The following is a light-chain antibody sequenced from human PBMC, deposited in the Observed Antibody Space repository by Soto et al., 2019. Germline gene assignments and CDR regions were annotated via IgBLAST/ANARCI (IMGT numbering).Light chain of an antibody. CDR2: DAS. CDR3: HQYNNYLT. Sequence: DIQMTQSPSTLSASVGDRVTITCRASQSISSWLAWYQQKLGKAPKLLIFDASSLESGIPSRFSGRRSGTQFTLTISSLHPDDIATYYCHQYNNYLTFGQGTKVDIK. V-gene: IGKV1-5*01. CDR1: QSISSW. J-gene: IGKJ1*01.